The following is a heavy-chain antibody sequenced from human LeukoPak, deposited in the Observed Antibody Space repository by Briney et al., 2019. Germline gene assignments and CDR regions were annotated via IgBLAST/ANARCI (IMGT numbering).Heavy chain of an antibody. V-gene: IGHV3-30*03. CDR2: ISYDGSNK. CDR3: AREAVAGAFDI. D-gene: IGHD6-19*01. CDR1: GFTFSSYG. Sequence: PGGSLRLSCAASGFTFSSYGMHWVRQAPGKGLEWVAIISYDGSNKYYADSVKGRFTISRDNSKNTLYLQMNSLRAEGTAVYYCAREAVAGAFDIWGQGTMVTVSS. J-gene: IGHJ3*02.